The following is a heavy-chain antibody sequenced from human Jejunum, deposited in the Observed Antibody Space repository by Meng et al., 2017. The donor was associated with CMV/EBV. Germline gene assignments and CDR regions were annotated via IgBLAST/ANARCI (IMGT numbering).Heavy chain of an antibody. CDR2: ISSSGNT. Sequence: QGPLQESGPGLVRPSETLSLTCSVSGDSINNHFWSWIRQPAGKKLEWIGRISSSGNTNYTPSFKSRVIMSLDTSNNQFFLKLTSVTVADTALYYCARGESRGYYYFDYWGQGILVTVSS. J-gene: IGHJ4*02. CDR3: ARGESRGYYYFDY. D-gene: IGHD3-22*01. CDR1: GDSINNHF. V-gene: IGHV4-4*07.